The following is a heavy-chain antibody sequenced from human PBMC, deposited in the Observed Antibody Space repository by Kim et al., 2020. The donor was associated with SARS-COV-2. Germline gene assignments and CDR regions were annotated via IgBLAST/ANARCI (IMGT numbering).Heavy chain of an antibody. J-gene: IGHJ4*02. V-gene: IGHV3-73*01. CDR3: TEESSDWSFDY. Sequence: GGFLRLSCAASGFTFSGSAMHWVRQASGKGLEWVGRVRTKANYYATAYAASVKGRFTISRDDSKTTAYLQMNSLKIEDTAVYYCTEESSDWSFDYWGRGTLVTVSS. CDR2: VRTKANYYAT. CDR1: GFTFSGSA. D-gene: IGHD6-19*01.